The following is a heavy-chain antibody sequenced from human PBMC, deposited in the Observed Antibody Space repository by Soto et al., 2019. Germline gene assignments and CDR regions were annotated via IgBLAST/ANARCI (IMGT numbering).Heavy chain of an antibody. D-gene: IGHD3-22*01. CDR1: GGSISSYY. Sequence: SETLSLTCTVSGGSISSYYWSWIRQPPGKGLEWIGYIYYSGSTNYNPSLKSRVTISVDTSKNQFSLKLSSVTAADAAVYYCAGLYSSGYFHFDYWGQGTLVTVSS. CDR3: AGLYSSGYFHFDY. V-gene: IGHV4-59*01. CDR2: IYYSGST. J-gene: IGHJ4*02.